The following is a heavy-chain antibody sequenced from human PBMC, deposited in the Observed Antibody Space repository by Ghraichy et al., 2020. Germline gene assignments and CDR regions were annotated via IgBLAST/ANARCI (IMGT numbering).Heavy chain of an antibody. D-gene: IGHD4/OR15-4a*01. V-gene: IGHV4-39*01. CDR3: ARHVYGAYRDYVDY. CDR1: GGSTSTSSYY. CDR2: MYYSGNT. J-gene: IGHJ4*02. Sequence: ETLNISCTVSGGSTSTSSYYWAWIRQPPGKGLDWLGSMYYSGNTYYNPSLKSRLSMSVDTSKNQFSLRLTSVTAADTAVYFCARHVYGAYRDYVDYWGQGTLVTVSS.